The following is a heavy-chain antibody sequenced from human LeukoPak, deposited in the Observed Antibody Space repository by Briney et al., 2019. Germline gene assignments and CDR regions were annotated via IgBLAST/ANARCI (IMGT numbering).Heavy chain of an antibody. CDR3: ARGDSSGYYLNY. D-gene: IGHD3-22*01. CDR2: IKLDGSEK. V-gene: IGHV3-7*03. J-gene: IGHJ4*02. CDR1: GFTFSSYW. Sequence: GGSLRLSCAASGFTFSSYWLSWVRQAPGKGLEWVVNIKLDGSEKYYVDSVKGRFTISRDNAKNSLYLQMNSLRAEDTAVYYCARGDSSGYYLNYWGQGTLVTVSS.